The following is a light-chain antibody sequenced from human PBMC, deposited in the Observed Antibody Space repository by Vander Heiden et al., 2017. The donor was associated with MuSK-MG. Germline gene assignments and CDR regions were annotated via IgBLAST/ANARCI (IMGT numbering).Light chain of an antibody. CDR3: QQLNSYPRIT. Sequence: DIQFTQSPSFLSASVGDRVTITCRASQGISSYLAWYQQKPGKAPKLLIYAASTLQSGVPSRFSGSGSGTEFTLTISSLQPEDFATYYCQQLNSYPRITFGHGTKVDIK. CDR2: AAS. V-gene: IGKV1-9*01. J-gene: IGKJ3*01. CDR1: QGISSY.